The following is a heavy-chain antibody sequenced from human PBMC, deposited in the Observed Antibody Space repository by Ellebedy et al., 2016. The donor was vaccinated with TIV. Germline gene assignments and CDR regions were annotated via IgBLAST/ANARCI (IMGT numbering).Heavy chain of an antibody. CDR2: ISGSGSAT. CDR3: AKGGARGGYKPSFDY. J-gene: IGHJ4*02. V-gene: IGHV3-23*01. D-gene: IGHD5-24*01. CDR1: GFTFSTYA. Sequence: PGGSLRLSCVASGFTFSTYAMSWVRQAPGKGLEWVSAISGSGSATSYADSVKGRFTISRDNSKNTLYVQMNGLRAEDTAVYYCAKGGARGGYKPSFDYWGQGTLVTVSS.